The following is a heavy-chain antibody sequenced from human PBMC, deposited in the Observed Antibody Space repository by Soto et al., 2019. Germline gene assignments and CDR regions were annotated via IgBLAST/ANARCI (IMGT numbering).Heavy chain of an antibody. CDR1: GFTFDDYA. D-gene: IGHD2-2*03. CDR3: ANGYCSSTTCRGAFDI. CDR2: ISWNSGSI. V-gene: IGHV3-9*01. J-gene: IGHJ3*02. Sequence: DVQLVESGGGLVQPGRSLRLSCAASGFTFDDYAMHWVRQVPGKGLEWVSGISWNSGSIDYAVSVKGRFTISRDNAKSSLYLQMNSLRAEDTALYYCANGYCSSTTCRGAFDIWGQGTMVTVSS.